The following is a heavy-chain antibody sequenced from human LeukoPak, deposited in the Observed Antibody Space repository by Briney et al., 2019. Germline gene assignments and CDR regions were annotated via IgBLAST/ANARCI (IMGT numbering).Heavy chain of an antibody. D-gene: IGHD3-9*01. V-gene: IGHV3-23*01. CDR3: AKVAYYEILKSWFDY. J-gene: IGHJ4*02. CDR1: GFTFSSYG. Sequence: GGSLRLSCAASGFTFSSYGMSWVRQAPGKGLEWVSAISSSGGRTDNADSVKGRFTISRDNSKNTLYLQTNSLRAEDTAVYYCAKVAYYEILKSWFDYWGQGTLVTVSS. CDR2: ISSSGGRT.